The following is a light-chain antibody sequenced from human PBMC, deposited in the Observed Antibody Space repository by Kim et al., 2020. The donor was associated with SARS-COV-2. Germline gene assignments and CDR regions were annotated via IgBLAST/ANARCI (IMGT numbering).Light chain of an antibody. V-gene: IGKV1-9*01. CDR3: QQYNVLPRT. Sequence: ASEGDRVTIPGRASQAIGNYLAWYQQEPGKAPKLLIYAASTLQTGVPSRFSGSGSRTEFTLTISSLQPEDFTTYSCQQYNVLPRTFGQGTKVDIK. J-gene: IGKJ1*01. CDR2: AAS. CDR1: QAIGNY.